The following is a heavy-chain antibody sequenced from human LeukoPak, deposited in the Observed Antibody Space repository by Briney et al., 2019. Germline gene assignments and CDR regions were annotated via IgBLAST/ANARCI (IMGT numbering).Heavy chain of an antibody. D-gene: IGHD2-15*01. CDR2: ISSDGKNE. CDR3: AKARYCSGGSFFPQLTPDY. Sequence: GGSLRLSCAASGFSFGIYGMHWVRQAPGKGLQWVAVISSDGKNEYYLDSVKGRFTVSRDNSKNTLYLQMNSLRAEDAAVYYCAKARYCSGGSFFPQLTPDYWGQGTLVTVSS. V-gene: IGHV3-30*18. CDR1: GFSFGIYG. J-gene: IGHJ4*02.